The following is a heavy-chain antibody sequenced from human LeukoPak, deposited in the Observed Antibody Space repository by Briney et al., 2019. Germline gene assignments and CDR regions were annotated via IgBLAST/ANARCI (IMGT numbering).Heavy chain of an antibody. D-gene: IGHD2-2*01. V-gene: IGHV4-61*02. CDR2: IYTSGSI. CDR1: GGSISSGSHY. J-gene: IGHJ5*02. CDR3: SREFCTTTSCKFDP. Sequence: PSETQSLTCTVSGGSISSGSHYWTWIRQPAGKGLEWIGRIYTSGSINYNPSLKSRVTISVDTSKNQFSLKLTSVTAADTAVYYCSREFCTTTSCKFDPWGQGTLVTVSS.